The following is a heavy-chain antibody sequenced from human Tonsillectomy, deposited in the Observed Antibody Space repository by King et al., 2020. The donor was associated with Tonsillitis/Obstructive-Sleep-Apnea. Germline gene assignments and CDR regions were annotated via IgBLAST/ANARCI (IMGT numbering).Heavy chain of an antibody. Sequence: QLVQSGAEVKKPGESLRISCKGSGYSFTTYWISWVRQMPGKGLEWMGRIDPSDSYTSYNPSFQGHVTISADKSITTAYLQWSSLRASDTAMYYCAREESGRYWNWFDPWGQGTLGTVSS. CDR2: IDPSDSYT. CDR3: AREESGRYWNWFDP. J-gene: IGHJ5*02. CDR1: GYSFTTYW. V-gene: IGHV5-10-1*03. D-gene: IGHD1-26*01.